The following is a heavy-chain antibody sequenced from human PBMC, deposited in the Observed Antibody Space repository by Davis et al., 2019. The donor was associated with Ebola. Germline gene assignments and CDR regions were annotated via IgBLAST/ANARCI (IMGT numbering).Heavy chain of an antibody. CDR3: AKDERYCSSTSCYTHYYYGMDV. Sequence: GESLKISCAASGFTFSSYSMNWVRQAPGKGLEWVSYISSSSSTIYYADSVKGRFTISRDNAKNSLYLQMNSLRAEDTAVYYCAKDERYCSSTSCYTHYYYGMDVWGQGTTVTVSS. CDR2: ISSSSSTI. CDR1: GFTFSSYS. V-gene: IGHV3-48*01. D-gene: IGHD2-2*02. J-gene: IGHJ6*02.